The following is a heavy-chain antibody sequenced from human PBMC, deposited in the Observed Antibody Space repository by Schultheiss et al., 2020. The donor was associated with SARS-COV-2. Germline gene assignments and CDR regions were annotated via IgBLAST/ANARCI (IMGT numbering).Heavy chain of an antibody. J-gene: IGHJ3*02. CDR1: GGSISSYY. V-gene: IGHV4-59*08. Sequence: SQTLSLTCTVSGGSISSYYWSWIRQPPGKGLEWIGYIYYSGSTNYNPSLKSRVTISVDTSKNQFSLKLSSVTAADTAVYYCARHLSAVGIAVAESAFDIWGQGTMVTVSS. CDR3: ARHLSAVGIAVAESAFDI. CDR2: IYYSGST. D-gene: IGHD6-19*01.